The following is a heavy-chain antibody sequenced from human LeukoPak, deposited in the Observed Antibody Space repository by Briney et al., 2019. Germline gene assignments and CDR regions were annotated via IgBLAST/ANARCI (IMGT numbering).Heavy chain of an antibody. V-gene: IGHV3-48*03. CDR3: ATRRGYY. CDR2: ISSSGSTI. CDR1: GFTFSNYE. J-gene: IGHJ4*02. Sequence: PGGSLRLSCAASGFTFSNYEMNWVRQAPGKGLEWVSHISSSGSTINYADSVKGRFTISRDNAKKSLHLQMNSLRVEDTAVYYCATRRGYYWGQGTLVTVSS.